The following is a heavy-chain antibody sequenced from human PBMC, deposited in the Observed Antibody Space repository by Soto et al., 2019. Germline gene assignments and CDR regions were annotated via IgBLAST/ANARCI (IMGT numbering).Heavy chain of an antibody. CDR3: AKDSWYFDL. CDR1: GFVFTNFW. D-gene: IGHD6-13*01. V-gene: IGHV3-74*01. J-gene: IGHJ4*02. CDR2: IDTSGHST. Sequence: SLRLSCEASGFVFTNFWMHWVRHVPGKGLVWVARIDTSGHSTNYAESVKGRFTISRDNAKNTVSLQMNSLRVEDTGVYYCAKDSWYFDLWSQGSQVTVSS.